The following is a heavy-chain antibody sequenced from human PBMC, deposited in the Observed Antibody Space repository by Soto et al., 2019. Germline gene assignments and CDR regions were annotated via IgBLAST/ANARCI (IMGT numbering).Heavy chain of an antibody. CDR3: AKDWCSSTSCNFDY. CDR1: GFTFSGYP. Sequence: GGSLRLSCAAAGFTFSGYPMSWVRPAPGKGLEWVSAIGGSGGSTYYADSVKGRFTISRDNSKNTLYLQMNSLRAEDTAVYYCAKDWCSSTSCNFDYWGQGTLVTVSS. V-gene: IGHV3-23*01. D-gene: IGHD2-2*01. CDR2: IGGSGGST. J-gene: IGHJ4*02.